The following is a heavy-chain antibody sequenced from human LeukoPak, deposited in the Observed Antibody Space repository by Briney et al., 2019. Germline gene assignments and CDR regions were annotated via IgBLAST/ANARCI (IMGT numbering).Heavy chain of an antibody. CDR1: GYTFTGYY. Sequence: ASVKVSCKASGYTFTGYYMHWVRQAPGQGLEWMGWINPNSGGTNYAQKLQGRVTMTTDTSTSTAYMELRSLRSDDTAVYYCARGGPPLWDIVVVPADYWGQGTLVTVSS. D-gene: IGHD2-2*01. J-gene: IGHJ4*02. CDR3: ARGGPPLWDIVVVPADY. CDR2: INPNSGGT. V-gene: IGHV1-2*02.